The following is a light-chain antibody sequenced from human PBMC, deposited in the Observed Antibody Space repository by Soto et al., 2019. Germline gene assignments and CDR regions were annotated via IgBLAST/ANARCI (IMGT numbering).Light chain of an antibody. V-gene: IGKV3-20*01. CDR1: QSVSSSY. J-gene: IGKJ5*01. CDR2: GAS. CDR3: QQYGSSPIT. Sequence: EIVLTQSPGTLSLSPGERATLSCRTSQSVSSSYLTWYQPKPGQAPRHLIYGASSRATGISNRFSGSGSGTDLTLTISRLEPEDFAVYYCQQYGSSPITFGLGTRLEIK.